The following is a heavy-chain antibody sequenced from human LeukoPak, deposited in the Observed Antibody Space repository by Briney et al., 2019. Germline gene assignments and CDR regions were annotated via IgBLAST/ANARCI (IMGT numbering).Heavy chain of an antibody. CDR3: ASTSYSSSS. D-gene: IGHD6-13*01. CDR2: IYYSGST. J-gene: IGHJ4*02. CDR1: GGSISSSSYY. V-gene: IGHV4-39*01. Sequence: PSETLSLTCTVSGGSISSSSYYWGWIRQPPGKGLEWIGSIYYSGSTYYNPSLKSRVTISVDTSKNQFSLKLSSVTAADTAVYYCASTSYSSSSWGQGTLVTVSS.